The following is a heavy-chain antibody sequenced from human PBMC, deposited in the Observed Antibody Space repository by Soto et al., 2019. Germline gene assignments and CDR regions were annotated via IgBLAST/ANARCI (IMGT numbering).Heavy chain of an antibody. CDR1: GYTFTSYG. CDR2: ISAYNGNT. Sequence: ASVKVSCKASGYTFTSYGISWVRQAPGQGLEWMGWISAYNGNTNYAQKLQGRVTMTTDTSTSTAYMELRSLRSDDTAVYYCARDDPPPYCGGDCSFYYSYGMDVWGQAPTVTVSS. CDR3: ARDDPPPYCGGDCSFYYSYGMDV. D-gene: IGHD2-21*02. J-gene: IGHJ6*02. V-gene: IGHV1-18*01.